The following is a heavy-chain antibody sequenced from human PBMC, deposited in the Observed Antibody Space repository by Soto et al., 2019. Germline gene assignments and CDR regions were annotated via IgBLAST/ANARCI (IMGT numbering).Heavy chain of an antibody. Sequence: SVKVSCKASGGTFSSYTISWVRPAHGQGLEWMGRIIPILGIANYAQKFQGRVTITADKSTSTAYMELSSLRSEDTAVYYCARDIAVAGNNWFDPWGQGTLVTVSS. CDR2: IIPILGIA. CDR3: ARDIAVAGNNWFDP. D-gene: IGHD6-19*01. V-gene: IGHV1-69*04. J-gene: IGHJ5*02. CDR1: GGTFSSYT.